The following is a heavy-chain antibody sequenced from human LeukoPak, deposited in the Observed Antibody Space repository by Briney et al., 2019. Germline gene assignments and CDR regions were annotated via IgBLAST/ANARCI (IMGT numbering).Heavy chain of an antibody. CDR2: IYYSGST. CDR3: ASGDFSSGWSLLDY. V-gene: IGHV4-61*05. Sequence: SETLSLTCTVSGGSISSSSYYWGWLRQPPGKGLEGIGYIYYSGSTNYHPSPKSRVTISVDTSKNQFSLKLSSVTAADTAVYYCASGDFSSGWSLLDYWGQGTLVTVSS. CDR1: GGSISSSSYY. J-gene: IGHJ4*02. D-gene: IGHD3-22*01.